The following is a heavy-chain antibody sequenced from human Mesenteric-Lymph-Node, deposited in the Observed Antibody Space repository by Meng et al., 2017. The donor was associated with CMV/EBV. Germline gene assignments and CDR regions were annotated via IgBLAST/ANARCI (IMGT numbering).Heavy chain of an antibody. CDR1: GFIFSSNN. V-gene: IGHV3-21*04. J-gene: IGHJ6*02. CDR3: AKDSRAFWSGYYYGMDV. Sequence: GESLKISCAASGFIFSSNNMNWVRQAPGKGLEWVSSISSSSTYIYYADSVKGRFTITRDNAKNALYLQMNSLRAEDTALYYCAKDSRAFWSGYYYGMDVWGQGTTVTVSS. CDR2: ISSSSTYI. D-gene: IGHD3-3*01.